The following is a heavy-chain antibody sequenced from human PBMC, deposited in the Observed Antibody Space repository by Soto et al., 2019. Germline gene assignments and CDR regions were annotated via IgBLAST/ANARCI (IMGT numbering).Heavy chain of an antibody. V-gene: IGHV1-3*01. CDR2: INAGNGNT. CDR3: ARDRVTIFGVVTYYYYYGMDV. J-gene: IGHJ6*02. D-gene: IGHD3-3*01. CDR1: GYTFTSYA. Sequence: ASVKVSCKASGYTFTSYAMHWVRQAPGQRLEWMGWINAGNGNTKYSQKFQGRVTITRDTSASTAYMELSSLRSEDTAVYYCARDRVTIFGVVTYYYYYGMDVWGQGTTVTVSS.